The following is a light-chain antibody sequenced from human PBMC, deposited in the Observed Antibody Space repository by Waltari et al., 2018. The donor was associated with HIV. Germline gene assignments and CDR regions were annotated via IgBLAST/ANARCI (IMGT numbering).Light chain of an antibody. J-gene: IGLJ3*02. CDR2: QDS. CDR1: KLGAKY. CDR3: QAWDSNTGV. V-gene: IGLV3-1*01. Sequence: SYELTQPPSVSVSPGQTASITCSGDKLGAKYACWYQQRPGQSPVLVISQDSKRPSGISERFSGSNSGNTATLTISGTQAMDEADYYCQAWDSNTGVFGGGTKLTVL.